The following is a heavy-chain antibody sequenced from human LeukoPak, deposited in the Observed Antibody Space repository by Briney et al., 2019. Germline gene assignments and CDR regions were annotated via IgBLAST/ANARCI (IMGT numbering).Heavy chain of an antibody. J-gene: IGHJ4*02. CDR1: GASTSTNL. Sequence: SETLSLTCTVPGASTSTNLWSWIRQPPGKALEWIGSVHNIESPKFNPSLKGRISMSVDTSRNQFSLTLTSVTATDTAVYYCARHDVSRGNDYGFDYWGRGTRVTVSS. V-gene: IGHV4-4*07. D-gene: IGHD5-18*01. CDR2: VHNIESP. CDR3: ARHDVSRGNDYGFDY.